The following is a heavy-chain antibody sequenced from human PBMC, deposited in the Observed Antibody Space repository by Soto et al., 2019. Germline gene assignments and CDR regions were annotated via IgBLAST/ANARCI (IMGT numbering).Heavy chain of an antibody. CDR1: GGSISNPDHY. J-gene: IGHJ4*02. Sequence: PSETLSLTCTVSGGSISNPDHYWSWIRQPPGKGLEWIGSTFYNGDTSHNPSLESRLSISVDTSKNQFSLSLSSVTASDTAVYFCAREGRLQSLDYWGQGTLVTVS. CDR2: TFYNGDT. D-gene: IGHD4-4*01. CDR3: AREGRLQSLDY. V-gene: IGHV4-30-4*01.